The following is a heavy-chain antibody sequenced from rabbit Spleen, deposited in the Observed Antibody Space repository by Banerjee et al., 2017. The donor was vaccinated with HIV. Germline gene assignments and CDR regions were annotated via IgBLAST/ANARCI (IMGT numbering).Heavy chain of an antibody. J-gene: IGHJ6*01. CDR2: IDIGSRDFT. V-gene: IGHV1S45*01. D-gene: IGHD8-1*01. Sequence: QEHLKESGGGLVQPEGSLTLTCTASGIDFSNYNFICWVRQAPGKGLEWIACIDIGSRDFTYYASWAKGRFTISKTSSTTVTLQMTSLTVADTATYFCARDTGSSFSTYGMDLWGPGTLVTVS. CDR1: GIDFSNYNF. CDR3: ARDTGSSFSTYGMDL.